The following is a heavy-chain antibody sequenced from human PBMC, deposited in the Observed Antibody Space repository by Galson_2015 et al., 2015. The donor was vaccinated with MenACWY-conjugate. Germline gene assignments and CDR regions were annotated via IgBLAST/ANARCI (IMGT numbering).Heavy chain of an antibody. CDR2: INHSGST. D-gene: IGHD5-12*01. Sequence: SETLSLTCAVYGGSFSGYYWSWIRQPPGKGLEWIGEINHSGSTNYNPSLKSRVTISVDTSKNQFSLKLSSVTAADTAVYYCATRSYSGYDYGGYWGQGTLVTVSS. V-gene: IGHV4-34*01. J-gene: IGHJ4*02. CDR1: GGSFSGYY. CDR3: ATRSYSGYDYGGY.